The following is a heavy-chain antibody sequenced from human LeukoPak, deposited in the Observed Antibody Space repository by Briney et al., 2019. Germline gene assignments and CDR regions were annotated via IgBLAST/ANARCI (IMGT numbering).Heavy chain of an antibody. CDR2: ISSSSSYI. J-gene: IGHJ4*02. Sequence: GGSLRLSCAASGFTFSSYSMNWVRQAPGKGLEWVSSISSSSSYIYYADSVKGRFTISRDNAKNSLYLQMNSLRAEDTAVYYCARAVWDSSGHLFDYWGQGTLVTVSS. V-gene: IGHV3-21*01. CDR1: GFTFSSYS. CDR3: ARAVWDSSGHLFDY. D-gene: IGHD3-22*01.